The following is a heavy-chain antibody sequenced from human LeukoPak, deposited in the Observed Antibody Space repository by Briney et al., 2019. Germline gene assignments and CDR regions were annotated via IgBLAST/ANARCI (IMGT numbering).Heavy chain of an antibody. CDR1: GFTFSSYS. V-gene: IGHV3-21*01. J-gene: IGHJ3*02. Sequence: PGGSLRLSCVVSGFTFSSYSMNWVRQAPGKGLEWVSSISSISSYIYYADPVKGRFTISRDNAKNSLYLQMNSLRAEDTAVYYCARDARTGDDAFDIWGQGTMVTVSS. CDR3: ARDARTGDDAFDI. D-gene: IGHD7-27*01. CDR2: ISSISSYI.